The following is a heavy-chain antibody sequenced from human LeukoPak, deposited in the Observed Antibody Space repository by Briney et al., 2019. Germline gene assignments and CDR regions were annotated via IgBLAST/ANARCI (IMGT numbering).Heavy chain of an antibody. Sequence: GGSLRLSCAASGFTVSSNYMSWARQAPGKGLEWVSVIYSGGSTYYADSVKGRFTISRDNSKNTLYLQMNSLRAEDTAVYYCAREGLGYCSSTSCYFFDYWGRGTLVTVSS. J-gene: IGHJ4*02. CDR1: GFTVSSNY. D-gene: IGHD2-2*01. CDR3: AREGLGYCSSTSCYFFDY. V-gene: IGHV3-66*01. CDR2: IYSGGST.